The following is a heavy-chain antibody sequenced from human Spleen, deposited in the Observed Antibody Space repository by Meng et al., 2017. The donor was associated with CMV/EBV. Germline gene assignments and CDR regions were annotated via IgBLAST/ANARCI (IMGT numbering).Heavy chain of an antibody. D-gene: IGHD3-9*01. CDR2: INPHSGGT. Sequence: TFTDYYVHWVRQAPGQGLEWMGWINPHSGGTNYAQKFQGWVTMTRDTSISTAYMELSRLRSDDTAVYYCARDHYDILTGYYMFWFDPWGQGTLVTVSS. CDR1: TFTDYY. CDR3: ARDHYDILTGYYMFWFDP. V-gene: IGHV1-2*04. J-gene: IGHJ5*02.